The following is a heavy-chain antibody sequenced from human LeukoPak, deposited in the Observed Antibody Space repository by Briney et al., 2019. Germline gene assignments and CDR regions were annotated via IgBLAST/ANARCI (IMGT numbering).Heavy chain of an antibody. D-gene: IGHD1-1*01. CDR2: IGQDGTEK. CDR3: ARDRDGKDY. J-gene: IGHJ4*02. CDR1: GFAFNTYW. V-gene: IGHV3-7*03. Sequence: GGSLRLSCAASGFAFNTYWTSWVRQAPGKGLEWVANIGQDGTEKHHVDSVRGRFTISRDNAKNSVFLRMNSLRAEDTAVYYCARDRDGKDYWGQGTLVTVSS.